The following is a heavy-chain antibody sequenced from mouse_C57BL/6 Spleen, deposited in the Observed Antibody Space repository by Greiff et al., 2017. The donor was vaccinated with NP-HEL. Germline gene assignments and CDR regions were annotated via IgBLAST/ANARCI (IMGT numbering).Heavy chain of an antibody. D-gene: IGHD1-1*01. CDR3: ARNPYYYGSSWGYFDY. CDR1: GYTFTNYW. CDR2: IYPGGGYT. V-gene: IGHV1-63*01. J-gene: IGHJ2*01. Sequence: VKLMESGAELVRPGTSVKMSCKASGYTFTNYWIGWAKQRPGHGLEWIGDIYPGGGYTNYNEKFKGKATLTADKSSSTAYMQFSSLTSEDSAIYYCARNPYYYGSSWGYFDYWGQGTTLTVSS.